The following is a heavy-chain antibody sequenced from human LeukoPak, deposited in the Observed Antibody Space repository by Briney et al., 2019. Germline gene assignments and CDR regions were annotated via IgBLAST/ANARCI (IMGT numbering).Heavy chain of an antibody. CDR1: GGSISSGGYY. CDR2: IYCSGST. J-gene: IGHJ3*02. V-gene: IGHV4-31*03. D-gene: IGHD3-22*01. CDR3: ASYYYDSSGYLFDAFDI. Sequence: SQTLSLTCTVSGGSISSGGYYWSWIRQHPGKGLEWIGYIYCSGSTYYNPSLKSRVTISVDTSKNQFSLKLSSVTAADTAVYYCASYYYDSSGYLFDAFDIWGQGTMVTVSS.